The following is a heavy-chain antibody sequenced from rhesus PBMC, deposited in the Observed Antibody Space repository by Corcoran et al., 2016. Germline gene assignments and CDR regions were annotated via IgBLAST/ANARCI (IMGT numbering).Heavy chain of an antibody. V-gene: IGHV4-106*01. Sequence: QVQLQESGPGLVKPSETLSLTCAVSGGSISDDYYWSWIRQPPGKGLDWIGDIYGSGGGTNYNPSLKNRVTISIDTSKNQFSLKLSSVTAADTAVDYCARDGWGDYYFVEGYGLDSWGQGVVVTVSS. CDR2: IYGSGGGT. CDR1: GGSISDDYY. D-gene: IGHD3-34*01. J-gene: IGHJ6*01. CDR3: ARDGWGDYYFVEGYGLDS.